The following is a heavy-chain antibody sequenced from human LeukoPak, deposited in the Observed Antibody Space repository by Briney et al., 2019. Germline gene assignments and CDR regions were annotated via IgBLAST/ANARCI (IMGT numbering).Heavy chain of an antibody. CDR2: INHSGST. J-gene: IGHJ4*02. CDR1: GGSISSYY. CDR3: ARGRVRDYAWVSYRYNPHFDY. D-gene: IGHD3-16*02. V-gene: IGHV4-34*01. Sequence: SETLSLTCTVSGGSISSYYWSRIRHPPGKGLEWIGEINHSGSTNYNPSLKSRVTISVDTSKNQFSLKLSSVTAADTAVYYCARGRVRDYAWVSYRYNPHFDYWGQGTLVTVSS.